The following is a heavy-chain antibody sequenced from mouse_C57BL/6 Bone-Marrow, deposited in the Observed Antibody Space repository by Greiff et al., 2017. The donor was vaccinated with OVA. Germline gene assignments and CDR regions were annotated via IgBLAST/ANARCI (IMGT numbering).Heavy chain of an antibody. J-gene: IGHJ2*01. CDR2: IHPNSGST. CDR1: GYTFTSYW. CDR3: ARSTMITYYFDY. Sequence: VQLQQSGAELVKPGASVKLSCKASGYTFTSYWMHWVKQRPGQGLEWIGMIHPNSGSTNYKEKFKSKATLTVDKSSSTAYMQLSSLTSEDSAVYYGARSTMITYYFDYWGQGTTLTVSS. D-gene: IGHD2-4*01. V-gene: IGHV1-64*01.